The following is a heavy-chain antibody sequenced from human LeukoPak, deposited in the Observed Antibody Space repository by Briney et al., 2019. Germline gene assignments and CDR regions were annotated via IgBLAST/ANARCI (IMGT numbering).Heavy chain of an antibody. CDR2: IYHSGST. V-gene: IGHV4-4*02. CDR3: ARHLIREEYSSSSIGFDP. D-gene: IGHD6-6*01. J-gene: IGHJ5*02. Sequence: KPSETLSLTCAVSSGSIGSSNWWSRVRQPPGKGLEWIGEIYHSGSTNYNPSLKSRVTISVDTSKNQLSLKLRSVTAADTAVYYCARHLIREEYSSSSIGFDPWGQGTLVTVSS. CDR1: SGSIGSSNW.